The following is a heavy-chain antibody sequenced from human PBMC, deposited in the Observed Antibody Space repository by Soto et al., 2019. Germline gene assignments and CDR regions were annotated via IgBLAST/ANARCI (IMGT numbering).Heavy chain of an antibody. CDR3: ARDSGWPILNFDN. V-gene: IGHV3-23*01. Sequence: GGSLRLSCAASGFTFSSYAMSWVRQAPGKGLEWVSAISGSGGSTYYADSVKGRFTVSKEMSKNTAFLQMNALRHEDTAVYFCARDSGWPILNFDNWGQGTPVTVSS. CDR1: GFTFSSYA. D-gene: IGHD3-10*01. CDR2: ISGSGGST. J-gene: IGHJ4*02.